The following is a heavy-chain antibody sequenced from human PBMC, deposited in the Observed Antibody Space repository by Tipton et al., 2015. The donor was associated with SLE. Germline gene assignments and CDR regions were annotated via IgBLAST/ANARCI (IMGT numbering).Heavy chain of an antibody. D-gene: IGHD3-16*02. J-gene: IGHJ3*02. CDR1: GGSFGGYY. V-gene: IGHV4-34*01. Sequence: TLSLTCSIYGGSFGGYYWSWIRQPPGKGLEWIGEINHGGSTNYNPSPKSRVTISVDTSKNQFSLKLSSVTAADTAVYYCAQAHLWGSHRYASDIWGQGTMVTVSS. CDR2: INHGGST. CDR3: AQAHLWGSHRYASDI.